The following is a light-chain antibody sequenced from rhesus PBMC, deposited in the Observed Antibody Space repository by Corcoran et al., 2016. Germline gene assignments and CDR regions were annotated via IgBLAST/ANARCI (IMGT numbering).Light chain of an antibody. CDR1: QSVSSY. CDR2: GAS. V-gene: IGKV3S9*01. CDR3: QQYNHWNS. J-gene: IGKJ2*01. Sequence: EIVMTQSPATLSLSPGERATISCRASQSVSSYVAWYQPKPEQAPRLLIYGASSRVTGIPDRVSGSGSGTDFTLIIRSLEPEDVGVYYCQQYNHWNSFGQGPKVEIK.